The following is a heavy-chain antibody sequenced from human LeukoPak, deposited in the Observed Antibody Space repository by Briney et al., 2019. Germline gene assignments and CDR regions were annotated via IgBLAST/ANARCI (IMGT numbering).Heavy chain of an antibody. V-gene: IGHV4-59*01. Sequence: SETLSLTCTVSGGSISSYYWSWIRQPPGKGLEWIGYIYYSGSTNYNPSLKSRVSISVDTSKSQFSLKLSSVTAADTAVYYCAREFTGLWGQGTLVTVSS. CDR2: IYYSGST. J-gene: IGHJ4*02. CDR1: GGSISSYY. D-gene: IGHD2-21*01. CDR3: AREFTGL.